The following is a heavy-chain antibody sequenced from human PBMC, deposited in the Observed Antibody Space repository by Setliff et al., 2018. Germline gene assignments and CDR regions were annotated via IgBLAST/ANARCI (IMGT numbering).Heavy chain of an antibody. Sequence: ASVKVSCKTSGFTFSSFGFSWVRQAPRQGLEWVGWISPYSGNTDYAQMLEGRVTITTDTSTKTVYMELRNLRSDDTAVYYCARDRASFVVMPTAASFDYWGQGALVTVSS. CDR2: ISPYSGNT. V-gene: IGHV1-18*01. D-gene: IGHD2-2*01. CDR1: GFTFSSFG. CDR3: ARDRASFVVMPTAASFDY. J-gene: IGHJ4*02.